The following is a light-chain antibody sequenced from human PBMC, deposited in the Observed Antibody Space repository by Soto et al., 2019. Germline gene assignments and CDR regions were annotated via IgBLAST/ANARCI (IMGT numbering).Light chain of an antibody. Sequence: EIVMTQSPATLSVSPGERATLSCRASQSVSNNLAWYQQKPGQAPRLLIYGASTRATGIPARFSGSGSGTEFTLTISSLQSEDLAVYYCQHYNNWPPWTFGQGTKVEIK. V-gene: IGKV3-15*01. CDR1: QSVSNN. CDR2: GAS. J-gene: IGKJ1*01. CDR3: QHYNNWPPWT.